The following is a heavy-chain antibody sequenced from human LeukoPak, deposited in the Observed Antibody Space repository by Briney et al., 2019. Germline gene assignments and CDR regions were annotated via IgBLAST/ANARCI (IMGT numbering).Heavy chain of an antibody. Sequence: ASVKVSCKASGYSFTGYYLDWVRQAPGQGLEWMGWINPNSGGTNYAQKFQGRVTMTRDTSISTAYMELSSLRSEDTAVYYCARVVSYYDFWSGYPSPYYYYYYMDVWGKGTTVTVSS. D-gene: IGHD3-3*01. CDR3: ARVVSYYDFWSGYPSPYYYYYYMDV. J-gene: IGHJ6*03. V-gene: IGHV1-2*02. CDR1: GYSFTGYY. CDR2: INPNSGGT.